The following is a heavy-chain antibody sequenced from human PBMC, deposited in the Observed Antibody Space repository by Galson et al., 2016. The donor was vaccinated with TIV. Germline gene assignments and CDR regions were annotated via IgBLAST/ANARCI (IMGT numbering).Heavy chain of an antibody. V-gene: IGHV3-23*01. D-gene: IGHD6-19*01. CDR1: GFSFSNYA. J-gene: IGHJ4*02. Sequence: SLRLSCAASGFSFSNYAMSWVRQAPGRGLEWVSGIGGSGGSPNYGDSVKGRFTISRDNAKNSLFLQMNSLRAEDTAVYYCARAGSGWYELDYWGQGTLVTVSS. CDR3: ARAGSGWYELDY. CDR2: IGGSGGSP.